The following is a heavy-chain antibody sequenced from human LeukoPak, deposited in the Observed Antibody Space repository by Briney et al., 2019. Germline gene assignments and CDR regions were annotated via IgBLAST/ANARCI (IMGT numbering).Heavy chain of an antibody. CDR3: ARDVAAAGTGYYYYYGMDV. D-gene: IGHD6-13*01. V-gene: IGHV3-11*01. J-gene: IGHJ6*02. CDR1: GFTFSDYY. Sequence: GASLRLSCAASGFTFSDYYMSWIRQAPGKGLEWVSYISSSGSTIYYADSVKGRFTISRDNAKNSLYLQMNSLRAEDTAVYYCARDVAAAGTGYYYYYGMDVWGQGTTVTVSS. CDR2: ISSSGSTI.